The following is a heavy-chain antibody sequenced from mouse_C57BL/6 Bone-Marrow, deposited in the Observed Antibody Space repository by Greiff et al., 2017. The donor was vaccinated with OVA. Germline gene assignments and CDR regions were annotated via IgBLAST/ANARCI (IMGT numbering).Heavy chain of an antibody. CDR3: AKNRGGPMDY. Sequence: VQRVESGPGLVQPSQSLSITCTVSGFSLTSYGVHWVRQSPGKGLEWLGVIWRGGSTDYNAAFMSRLSITKDNSKSQVFFKMNSLQADDTTIYYCAKNRGGPMDYWGQGTSVTVSS. J-gene: IGHJ4*01. D-gene: IGHD1-1*02. V-gene: IGHV2-5*01. CDR1: GFSLTSYG. CDR2: IWRGGST.